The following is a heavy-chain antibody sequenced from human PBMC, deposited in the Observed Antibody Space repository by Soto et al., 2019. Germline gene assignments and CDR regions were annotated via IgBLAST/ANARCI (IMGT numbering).Heavy chain of an antibody. CDR1: GYSFTSYW. J-gene: IGHJ6*02. CDR3: ARHGGAAAGTGGRRYYYYYYGMDV. D-gene: IGHD6-13*01. Sequence: GESLKISCKGSGYSFTSYWIGWVRQMPGKGLEWMGIIYPGDSDTRYSPSFQGQVTISADKSISTAYLQWSSLKASDTAVYYCARHGGAAAGTGGRRYYYYYYGMDVWGQGTTVTVSS. V-gene: IGHV5-51*01. CDR2: IYPGDSDT.